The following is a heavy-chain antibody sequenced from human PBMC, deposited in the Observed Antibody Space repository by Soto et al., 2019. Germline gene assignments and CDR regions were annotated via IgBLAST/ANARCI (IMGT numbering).Heavy chain of an antibody. J-gene: IGHJ6*02. CDR2: ISGSGGST. D-gene: IGHD3-10*01. Sequence: GGSLRLSCAASGFTFSSYAMSWVRQAPGKGLEWVSAISGSGGSTYYADSVKGRFTISRDNSKNTLYLQMNSLRAEDTAVYYCARAPRTPLTMVRYYYGMDVWGQGTTVTVSS. CDR1: GFTFSSYA. CDR3: ARAPRTPLTMVRYYYGMDV. V-gene: IGHV3-23*01.